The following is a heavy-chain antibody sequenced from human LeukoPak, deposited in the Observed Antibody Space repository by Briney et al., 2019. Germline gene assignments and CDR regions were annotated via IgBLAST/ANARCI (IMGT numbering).Heavy chain of an antibody. D-gene: IGHD3-10*01. V-gene: IGHV4-34*01. Sequence: SETLSLTCAVYGGSFSGYYWSWIRQPPGKGLEWIGEINHSGSTNYNPSLKSRVTISVDTSKNHFSLRLSSLTAADTAVYYCARHGASASGIYYYYYMDVWGKGTTVTVSS. CDR1: GGSFSGYY. CDR2: INHSGST. J-gene: IGHJ6*03. CDR3: ARHGASASGIYYYYYMDV.